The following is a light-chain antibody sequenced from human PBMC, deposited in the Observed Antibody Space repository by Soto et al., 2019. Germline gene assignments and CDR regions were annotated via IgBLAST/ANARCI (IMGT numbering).Light chain of an antibody. CDR1: QSVSSNY. Sequence: EIVLTQSPGTLSLSPGERATLSCRASQSVSSNYLAWYQQKPGQAPRLLIYGASSRATGIPDRFSGSGSGTDFTLTISRPEPEDFAVYYCQQYGSSPRVTFGGGTKVEIK. V-gene: IGKV3-20*01. CDR2: GAS. CDR3: QQYGSSPRVT. J-gene: IGKJ4*01.